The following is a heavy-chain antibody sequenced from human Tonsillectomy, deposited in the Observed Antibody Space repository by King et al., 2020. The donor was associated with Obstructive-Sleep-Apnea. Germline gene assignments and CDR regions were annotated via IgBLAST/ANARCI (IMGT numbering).Heavy chain of an antibody. V-gene: IGHV4-39*07. Sequence: LQLQESGPGLVKPSETLSLTCTVSGGSISSSSYYWGWIRQPPGKGLEWIGSIYYSGSTYYNPSLKSRVTISVDTSKNQFSLKRSSVTAADTAVYYCARDGGAWGSGSRAVRFDPWGQGTLVTVSS. CDR2: IYYSGST. CDR1: GGSISSSSYY. J-gene: IGHJ5*02. D-gene: IGHD3-10*01. CDR3: ARDGGAWGSGSRAVRFDP.